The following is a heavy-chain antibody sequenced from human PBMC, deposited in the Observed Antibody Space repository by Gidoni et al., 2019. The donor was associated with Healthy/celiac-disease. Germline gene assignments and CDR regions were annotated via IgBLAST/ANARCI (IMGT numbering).Heavy chain of an antibody. V-gene: IGHV4-4*02. Sequence: QVQLQESGPGLVKPSGTLPLTCAVSGGPISRSNWWSWVRPPPGKGLEWIGEIYHSGSTNYNPSLKSRVTISVDKSKNQFSLKLSSVTAADTAVYYCASSPSIAARPNGMDVWGQGTTVTVSS. CDR3: ASSPSIAARPNGMDV. CDR1: GGPISRSNW. J-gene: IGHJ6*02. D-gene: IGHD6-6*01. CDR2: IYHSGST.